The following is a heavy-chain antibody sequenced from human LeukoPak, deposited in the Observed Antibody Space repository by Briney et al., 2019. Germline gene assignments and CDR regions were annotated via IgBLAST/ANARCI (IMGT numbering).Heavy chain of an antibody. CDR1: GGTFSSYA. Sequence: SVKVSCKASGGTFSSYAISWVRQAPGQGLEWMGGIIPIFGTANYAQKFQGRVTITADESTSTAYMELSSLRSEDTAVYYCASGKAAVAGTGYYYYYMDVWGKGTTVTISS. CDR2: IIPIFGTA. J-gene: IGHJ6*03. V-gene: IGHV1-69*13. CDR3: ASGKAAVAGTGYYYYYMDV. D-gene: IGHD6-19*01.